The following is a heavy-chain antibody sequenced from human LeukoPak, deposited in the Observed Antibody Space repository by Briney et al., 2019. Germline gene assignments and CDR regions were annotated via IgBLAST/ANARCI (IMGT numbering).Heavy chain of an antibody. D-gene: IGHD5-18*01. V-gene: IGHV4-34*01. CDR1: GGSFSGYY. CDR3: ARGSPIQLWADAFDI. Sequence: PSETLSLTCAVYGGSFSGYYWSWIRQPPGKGLEWIGEINHSGSTNYNPSLKSRVTMSVDTSKNQFSLKLSSVTAADTAVYYCARGSPIQLWADAFDIWGQGTMVTVSS. CDR2: INHSGST. J-gene: IGHJ3*02.